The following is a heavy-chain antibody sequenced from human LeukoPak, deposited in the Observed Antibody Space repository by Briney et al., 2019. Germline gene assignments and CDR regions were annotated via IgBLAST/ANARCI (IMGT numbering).Heavy chain of an antibody. V-gene: IGHV4-34*01. D-gene: IGHD3-10*01. CDR2: INHSGST. J-gene: IGHJ4*02. CDR3: ARGGGVLLWFGEFPFDY. CDR1: GGSFSGYY. Sequence: SETLSLTCAVYGGSFSGYYWSWIRQPPGKGLEWIGEINHSGSTNYNPSLKSRVTISVDTSKNQFSLKLSSVTAADTAVYYCARGGGVLLWFGEFPFDYWGQGTLVTVSS.